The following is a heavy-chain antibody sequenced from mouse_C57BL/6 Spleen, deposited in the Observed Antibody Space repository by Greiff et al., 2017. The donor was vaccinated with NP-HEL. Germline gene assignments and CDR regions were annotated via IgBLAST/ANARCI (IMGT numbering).Heavy chain of an antibody. Sequence: EVQLQESEGGLVQPGSSMKLSCTASGFTFSDYYMAWVRQVPEKGLEWVANINYDGSSTYYLDSLKSRFIISRDNAKNILYLQMSSLKSEDTATYYCARGRTTVVATGYFDVWGTGTTVTVSS. CDR1: GFTFSDYY. CDR3: ARGRTTVVATGYFDV. CDR2: INYDGSST. V-gene: IGHV5-16*01. J-gene: IGHJ1*03. D-gene: IGHD1-1*01.